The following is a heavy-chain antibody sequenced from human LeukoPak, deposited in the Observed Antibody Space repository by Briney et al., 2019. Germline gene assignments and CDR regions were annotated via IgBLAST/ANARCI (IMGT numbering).Heavy chain of an antibody. CDR1: GGTSSSYA. CDR2: IIPIFGTA. Sequence: SVKVSCKASGGTSSSYAISWVRQAPGQGLEWMGGIIPIFGTANYAQKFQGRVTITADESTSTAYMELSSLRSEDTAVYYCARDQYDYGSDPYYFDYWGQGTLVTVSS. V-gene: IGHV1-69*01. D-gene: IGHD3-10*01. CDR3: ARDQYDYGSDPYYFDY. J-gene: IGHJ4*02.